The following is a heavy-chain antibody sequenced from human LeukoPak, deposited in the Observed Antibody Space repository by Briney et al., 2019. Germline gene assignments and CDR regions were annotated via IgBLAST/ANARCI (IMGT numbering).Heavy chain of an antibody. J-gene: IGHJ6*03. CDR2: SSAYNGDG. CDR1: GYNFITIA. D-gene: IGHD5-24*01. V-gene: IGHV1-18*01. CDR3: ARGGPWVVATINAYYLDV. Sequence: GASVKVSCKASGYNFITIATSWVRQAPGQGLEWMGWSSAYNGDGNFVQKFQGRVTMTTDTSTNTAYMELRSLRYDDTAVYYCARGGPWVVATINAYYLDVWGKGTTVTVSS.